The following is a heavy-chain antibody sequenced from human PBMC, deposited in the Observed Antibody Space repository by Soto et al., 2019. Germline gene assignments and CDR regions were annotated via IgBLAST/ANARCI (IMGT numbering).Heavy chain of an antibody. V-gene: IGHV1-18*01. CDR2: ISAYNGNT. D-gene: IGHD6-6*01. CDR1: GYTFTSYG. J-gene: IGHJ6*03. CDR3: ARDGYSSSSDYYYYYMDV. Sequence: ASVKVSCKASGYTFTSYGISWVRQAPGQGLEWMGWISAYNGNTNYAQKLQGRVTMTTDTSTSTAYMELRSLRSDDTAVYYCARDGYSSSSDYYYYYMDVWGKGTTVTVSS.